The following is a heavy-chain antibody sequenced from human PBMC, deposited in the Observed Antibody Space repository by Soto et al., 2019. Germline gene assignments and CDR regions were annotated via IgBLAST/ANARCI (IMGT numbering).Heavy chain of an antibody. D-gene: IGHD6-13*01. CDR3: ARQGSIAAAGKNYYYGMDV. CDR2: IYYSGST. CDR1: GGSIGSSSCY. Sequence: SETRSRTSTVSGGSIGSSSCYLGWIRQPPGKRLEWIGSIYYSGSTYYNPSLKSRVTISVDTSKNQFSLKLSSVTAADTAVYYCARQGSIAAAGKNYYYGMDVWGQGTTVTVSS. V-gene: IGHV4-39*01. J-gene: IGHJ6*02.